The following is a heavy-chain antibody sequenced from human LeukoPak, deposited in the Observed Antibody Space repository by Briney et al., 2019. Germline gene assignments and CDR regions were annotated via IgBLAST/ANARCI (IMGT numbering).Heavy chain of an antibody. D-gene: IGHD5-24*01. CDR2: INPNTGGT. CDR3: ARMKADRTIDFDY. Sequence: ASVKVSCKASGYTFTDSYMHGVRPAPGQGLEWMGWINPNTGGTNYAQNFQGRVTMTRDTSISTAYMELSRLRSDDTAVYYCARMKADRTIDFDYWGQGTLVTASS. V-gene: IGHV1-2*02. J-gene: IGHJ4*02. CDR1: GYTFTDSY.